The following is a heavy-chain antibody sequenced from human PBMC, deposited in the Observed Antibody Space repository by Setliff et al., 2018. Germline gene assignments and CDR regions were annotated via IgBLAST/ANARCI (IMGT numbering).Heavy chain of an antibody. CDR2: TAAAGDT. CDR1: GFTFSRYD. D-gene: IGHD3-3*01. J-gene: IGHJ6*03. Sequence: GGSLRLSCAASGFTFSRYDIHWVRQVTGKGLEWVSGTAAAGDTYYADSVKGRFTISREDAKNSFYLRMNSLTAGDTAVYYCARSSVVGGYSTTYYFDHMDVWGKGTTVTVSS. CDR3: ARSSVVGGYSTTYYFDHMDV. V-gene: IGHV3-13*04.